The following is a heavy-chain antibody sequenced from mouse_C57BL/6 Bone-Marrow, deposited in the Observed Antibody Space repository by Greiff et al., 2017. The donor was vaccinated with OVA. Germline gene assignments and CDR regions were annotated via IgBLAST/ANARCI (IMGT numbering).Heavy chain of an antibody. Sequence: EVKLMESGGGLVQPGASLKLSCESTEYEFPSHYMSWVRKTPEKRLELVAAINSDGGSTYYPDTMKRRFIISTDKTKKTLYMQMSSLRTEDTALYYGARQGDYLDYWGQGTTLTVSS. J-gene: IGHJ2*01. CDR2: INSDGGST. CDR1: EYEFPSHY. V-gene: IGHV5-2*01. CDR3: ARQGDYLDY.